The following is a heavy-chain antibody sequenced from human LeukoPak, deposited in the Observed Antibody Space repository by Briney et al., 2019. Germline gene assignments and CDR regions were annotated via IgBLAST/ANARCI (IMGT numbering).Heavy chain of an antibody. CDR2: ISYDGSNK. D-gene: IGHD2-15*01. Sequence: GGSLRLSCAASGFTFSSYGMHWVPQAPGKGLEWVAVISYDGSNKYYADSVKGRFTISRDNSKNTLYLQMNSLRAEDTAVYYCAKDWDYYCIVGSCYSHAFDYWGQGTLVTVSS. CDR3: AKDWDYYCIVGSCYSHAFDY. CDR1: GFTFSSYG. J-gene: IGHJ4*02. V-gene: IGHV3-30*18.